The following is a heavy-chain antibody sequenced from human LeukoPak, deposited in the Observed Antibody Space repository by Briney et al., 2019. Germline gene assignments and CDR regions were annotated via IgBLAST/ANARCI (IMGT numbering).Heavy chain of an antibody. CDR1: GFTVSSNY. CDR3: ARGGARQQLVENYFDY. CDR2: IYRGVNT. D-gene: IGHD6-13*01. Sequence: GGSLRLSCAASGFTVSSNYMSWVRQAPGKGLEWVSVIYRGVNTYYADSVKGRFTVSRDNSKNTLYLQMNSLRAEDTAVYYCARGGARQQLVENYFDYWGQGTLVTVSS. J-gene: IGHJ4*02. V-gene: IGHV3-53*01.